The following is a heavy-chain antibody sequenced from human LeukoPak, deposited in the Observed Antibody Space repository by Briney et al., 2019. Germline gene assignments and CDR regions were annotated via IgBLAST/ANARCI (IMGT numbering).Heavy chain of an antibody. D-gene: IGHD6-19*01. Sequence: ASVKVSCKASGYTFTSYTISWVRQAPGQGLEWMGWISAYNGNTNYAQKLQGRVTMTTDTSTNTAYMELRSLRSDDTAVYYCASMEDSSGWYSGDAFAIWGQGTMVTVSS. V-gene: IGHV1-18*01. J-gene: IGHJ3*02. CDR2: ISAYNGNT. CDR1: GYTFTSYT. CDR3: ASMEDSSGWYSGDAFAI.